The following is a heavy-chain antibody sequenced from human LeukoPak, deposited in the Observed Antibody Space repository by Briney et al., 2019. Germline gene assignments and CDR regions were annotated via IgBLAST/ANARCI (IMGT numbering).Heavy chain of an antibody. CDR3: AKDRSCINDVCHGEFDY. J-gene: IGHJ4*02. Sequence: GRSLRLSCAASGFIFSSYAISCVRLAPGKGLEWVSTISVSGGSTYYADSVKGRFTISRDNYKNTVYLQMNRIRAEDTAVYYCAKDRSCINDVCHGEFDYWGQGTLVTVSS. CDR1: GFIFSSYA. D-gene: IGHD2-8*01. CDR2: ISVSGGST. V-gene: IGHV3-23*01.